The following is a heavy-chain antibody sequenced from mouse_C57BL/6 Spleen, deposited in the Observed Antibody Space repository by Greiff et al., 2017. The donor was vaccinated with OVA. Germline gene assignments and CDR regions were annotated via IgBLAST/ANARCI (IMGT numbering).Heavy chain of an antibody. CDR1: GYTFTSYW. CDR2: IYPSDSET. V-gene: IGHV1-61*01. Sequence: QVQLQQPGAELVRPGSSVKLSCKASGYTFTSYWMDWVKQRPGQGLEWIGNIYPSDSETHYNQKFKDKATLTVDKSSSTAYMQLSSLTSEDSAVYYCARITTVVATSQYYFDYWGQGTTLTVSS. CDR3: ARITTVVATSQYYFDY. J-gene: IGHJ2*01. D-gene: IGHD1-1*01.